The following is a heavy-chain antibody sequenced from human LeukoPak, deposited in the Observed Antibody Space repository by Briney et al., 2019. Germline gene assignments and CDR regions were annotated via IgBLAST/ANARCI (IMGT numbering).Heavy chain of an antibody. CDR3: ARLQQQLNAFDG. J-gene: IGHJ3*01. Sequence: GAPLKISCKGFGSRFTSSWITWVREMLGKGLEWTGGIDLTDSYTNYSPSFQGHVTISADKSSSTADLQWSSLKASDTAMYYCARLQQQLNAFDGWGQGTMVTVSS. CDR2: IDLTDSYT. CDR1: GSRFTSSW. D-gene: IGHD6-13*01. V-gene: IGHV5-10-1*01.